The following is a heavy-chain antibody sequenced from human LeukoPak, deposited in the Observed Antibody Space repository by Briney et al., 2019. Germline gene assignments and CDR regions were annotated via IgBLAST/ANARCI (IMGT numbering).Heavy chain of an antibody. Sequence: SETLSLTCAVYGGSFSGYYWSWIRQPLGKGLEWIGEINHSGSTNYNPSLKSRVTISVDTSKNQFSLKLSSVTAADTAVYYCARGRYMDVWGKGTSVTVSS. V-gene: IGHV4-34*01. CDR3: ARGRYMDV. CDR1: GGSFSGYY. CDR2: INHSGST. J-gene: IGHJ6*03.